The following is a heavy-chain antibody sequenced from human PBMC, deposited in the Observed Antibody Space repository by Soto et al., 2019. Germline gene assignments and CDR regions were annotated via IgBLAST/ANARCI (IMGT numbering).Heavy chain of an antibody. V-gene: IGHV4-39*01. Sequence: TLSLPCTVSGGSISSSSYYWGWIRQPPGKGLEWIGSIYYSGSTYYNPSLKSRVTISVDTSKNQFSLKLSSVTAADTAVYYCARGGVGATRVRVDSNYYYYYGMDVWGQGTTVTVSS. CDR1: GGSISSSSYY. CDR2: IYYSGST. J-gene: IGHJ6*02. CDR3: ARGGVGATRVRVDSNYYYYYGMDV. D-gene: IGHD1-26*01.